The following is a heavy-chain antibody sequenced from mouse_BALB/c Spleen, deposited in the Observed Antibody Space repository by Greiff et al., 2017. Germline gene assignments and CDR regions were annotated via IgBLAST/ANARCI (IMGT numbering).Heavy chain of an antibody. Sequence: EVKLMESGAELVKPGASVKLSCTASGFNIKDTYMHWVKQRPEQGLEWIGRIDPANGNTKYDPKFQGKATITADTSSNTAYLQLSSLTSEDTAVYYCAPPYGNYDAMDYWGQGTSVTVSS. CDR3: APPYGNYDAMDY. D-gene: IGHD2-10*02. CDR1: GFNIKDTY. J-gene: IGHJ4*01. CDR2: IDPANGNT. V-gene: IGHV14-3*02.